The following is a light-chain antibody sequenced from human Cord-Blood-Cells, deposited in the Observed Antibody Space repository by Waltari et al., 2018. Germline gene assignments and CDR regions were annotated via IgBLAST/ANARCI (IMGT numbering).Light chain of an antibody. V-gene: IGLV1-47*01. J-gene: IGLJ1*01. Sequence: QSVLTQPPSASGTPGQRVPISCSGSSSNIGSNYVYWSQHLPGTAPKLPIYRNNRRPSGVPDRFSGSKSGTSASLAISGLRSEDEADYYCAAWDDSLSGLYVFGTGTKVTVL. CDR3: AAWDDSLSGLYV. CDR1: SSNIGSNY. CDR2: RNN.